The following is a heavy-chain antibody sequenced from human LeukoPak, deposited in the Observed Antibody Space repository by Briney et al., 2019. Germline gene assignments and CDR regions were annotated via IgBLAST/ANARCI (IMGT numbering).Heavy chain of an antibody. CDR1: GASMSSYY. D-gene: IGHD6-13*01. J-gene: IGHJ4*02. Sequence: SETLSLTCTVSGASMSSYYWSRIPQPPGKGLEWIGYIYYSGSTNYNPSLKSRVTISVDTSKKQFSLKLSSVTAADTAVYYCAKDSSWTGGRFDYWGQGTLVTVSS. CDR2: IYYSGST. V-gene: IGHV4-59*12. CDR3: AKDSSWTGGRFDY.